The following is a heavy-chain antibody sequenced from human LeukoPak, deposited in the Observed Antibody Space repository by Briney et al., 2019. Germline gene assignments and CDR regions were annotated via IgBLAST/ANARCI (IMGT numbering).Heavy chain of an antibody. CDR2: IKQDGSEK. CDR3: ARHSPQWELLRDAFDI. J-gene: IGHJ3*02. CDR1: GFTFSLYW. D-gene: IGHD1-26*01. V-gene: IGHV3-7*01. Sequence: PGGSLRLSCTASGFTFSLYWMSWVRQAPGKGLEWVANIKQDGSEKNHVDSVKGRFTISRDNAKNSLYLQMNSLRAEDTAVYYCARHSPQWELLRDAFDIWGQGTMVTVSS.